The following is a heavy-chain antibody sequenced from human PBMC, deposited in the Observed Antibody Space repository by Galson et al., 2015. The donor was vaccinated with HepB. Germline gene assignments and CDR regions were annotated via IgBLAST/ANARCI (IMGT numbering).Heavy chain of an antibody. J-gene: IGHJ3*02. CDR1: GYSFSTYW. D-gene: IGHD6-13*01. CDR2: IYPGDSDT. Sequence: QSGAEVKKPGESLKISCKGSGYSFSTYWIGWVRQMPGKGLEWMGIIYPGDSDTRYSPSFQGQVTISADKSISTVYLQWSSLKASDTAIYYCATTRRGTWYFWAFDIWGQGTMVTVSS. CDR3: ATTRRGTWYFWAFDI. V-gene: IGHV5-51*03.